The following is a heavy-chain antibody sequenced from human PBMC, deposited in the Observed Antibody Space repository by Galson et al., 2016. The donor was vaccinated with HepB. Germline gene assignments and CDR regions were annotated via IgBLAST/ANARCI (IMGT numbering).Heavy chain of an antibody. J-gene: IGHJ4*02. V-gene: IGHV1-24*01. D-gene: IGHD6-19*01. CDR2: FDPNDGSR. Sequence: SVKVSCKVSGFTLNELSIHWVRQAPGKGLEWMGSFDPNDGSRLYAQEFQDRVTVTEDTSTNTAYMELGSLRFEDTAIYYCAGRRTRSGWYYFDHWGQGALITVSS. CDR1: GFTLNELS. CDR3: AGRRTRSGWYYFDH.